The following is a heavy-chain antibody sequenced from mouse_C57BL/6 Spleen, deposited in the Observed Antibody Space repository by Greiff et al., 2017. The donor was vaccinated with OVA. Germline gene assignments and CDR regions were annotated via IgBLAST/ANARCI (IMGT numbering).Heavy chain of an antibody. CDR1: GFTFSDYY. CDR3: ARGGYSLGFDY. Sequence: EVKLVESEGGLVQPGSSMKLSCTASGFTFSDYYMAWVRQVPEKGLEWVANINYDGSSTYYLDSLKSRFIISRDNAKNILYLQMSRLKSEDTATYYCARGGYSLGFDYWGQGTTLTVSS. CDR2: INYDGSST. V-gene: IGHV5-16*01. J-gene: IGHJ2*01. D-gene: IGHD2-12*01.